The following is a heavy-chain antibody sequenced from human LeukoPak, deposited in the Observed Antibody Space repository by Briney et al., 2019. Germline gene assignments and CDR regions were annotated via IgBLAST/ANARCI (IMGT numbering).Heavy chain of an antibody. Sequence: ASVKVSCKASGYTFTSYGISWVRQAPGQGLEWMGWISAYNGNTNYAQKLQGRVTMTTDTSTSTAYMELRSLRSDDTAVYYCARDRTMIGDYSGLDPWGQGTLVTVSS. J-gene: IGHJ5*02. CDR3: ARDRTMIGDYSGLDP. CDR1: GYTFTSYG. D-gene: IGHD3-22*01. CDR2: ISAYNGNT. V-gene: IGHV1-18*01.